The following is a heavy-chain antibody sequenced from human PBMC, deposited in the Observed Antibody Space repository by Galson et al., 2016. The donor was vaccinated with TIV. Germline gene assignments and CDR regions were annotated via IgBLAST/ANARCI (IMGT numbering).Heavy chain of an antibody. CDR1: GLSVSINY. D-gene: IGHD1-26*01. CDR2: ISAGGNT. Sequence: SLRLSCAASGLSVSINYLTWVRQAPGKGLEWVSLISAGGNTYYPDSMKGRFTISRDTSKNTLYLQMNSLRVEDTAIYYCARDRIVDATYYYYYYGMDVWGQGTAVTVSS. CDR3: ARDRIVDATYYYYYYGMDV. J-gene: IGHJ6*02. V-gene: IGHV3-53*05.